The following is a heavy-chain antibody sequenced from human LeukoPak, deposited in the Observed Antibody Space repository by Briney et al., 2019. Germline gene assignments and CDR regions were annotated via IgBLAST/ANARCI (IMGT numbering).Heavy chain of an antibody. V-gene: IGHV3-20*04. D-gene: IGHD5-24*01. CDR3: ARVSGGDGYNYGYYYYYMDV. CDR1: GFSFYDYG. CDR2: INWNGGSR. Sequence: GGSLRLSCAASGFSFYDYGMSWVRQAPGKGLEWVSGINWNGGSRGYADSVKGRFTISRDNAKNSLYLQMNSLRAEDTALYYCARVSGGDGYNYGYYYYYMDVWGKGTTVTVSS. J-gene: IGHJ6*03.